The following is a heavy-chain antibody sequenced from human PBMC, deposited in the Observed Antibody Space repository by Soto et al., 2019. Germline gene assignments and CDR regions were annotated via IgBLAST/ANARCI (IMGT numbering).Heavy chain of an antibody. CDR2: ISAYNGNT. CDR3: AREGQWQPWGYYYYYGMDV. CDR1: GYTFTSYG. D-gene: IGHD6-19*01. J-gene: IGHJ6*02. Sequence: ASVKVSCKASGYTFTSYGISWVRQAPGQGLEWMGWISAYNGNTNYAQKLQGRVTMTTDTSTSTAYMELRGLRSDDTAVYYCAREGQWQPWGYYYYYGMDVWGQGTTVTVSS. V-gene: IGHV1-18*01.